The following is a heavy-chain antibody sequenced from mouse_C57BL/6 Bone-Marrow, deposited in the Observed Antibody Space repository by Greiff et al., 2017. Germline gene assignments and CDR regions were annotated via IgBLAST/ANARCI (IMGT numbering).Heavy chain of an antibody. CDR3: ARSGDYGDYYAMDY. J-gene: IGHJ4*01. CDR2: IDPSDSYT. CDR1: GYTFTSYW. Sequence: QVQLQQPGAELVMPGASVKLSCKASGYTFTSYWMHWVKQRPGQGLEWIGEIDPSDSYTNYNQKFMGKSTLTVDKSSSTAYMQLSSLTSEDSAVYYCARSGDYGDYYAMDYWGQGTSVTVSS. V-gene: IGHV1-69*01. D-gene: IGHD2-4*01.